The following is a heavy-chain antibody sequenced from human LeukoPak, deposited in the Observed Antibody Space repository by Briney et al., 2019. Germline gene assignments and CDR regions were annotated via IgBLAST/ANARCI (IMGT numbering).Heavy chain of an antibody. J-gene: IGHJ4*02. D-gene: IGHD4-11*01. CDR1: GGSISSYY. Sequence: SETLSLTCSVSGGSISSYYWSCIRQPAGKGLEWIGRIYTSGSTNYNPSLKSRVTMSVDTSKNQFSLKLSSVTAADTAVYYCARSTTTGSWNYFDYWGQGTLVTVSS. CDR3: ARSTTTGSWNYFDY. V-gene: IGHV4-4*07. CDR2: IYTSGST.